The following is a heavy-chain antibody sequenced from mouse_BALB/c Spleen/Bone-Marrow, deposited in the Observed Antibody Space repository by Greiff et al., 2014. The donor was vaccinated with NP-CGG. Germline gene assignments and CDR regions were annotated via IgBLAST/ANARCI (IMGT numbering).Heavy chain of an antibody. Sequence: QVQLQQSGAELGMPGASVKMSCKASGYTFTDNWIYWVKQRPGQGLEWIGAIDTSDSYTNYNQKFMGKASLTVDASSSTAYMQVSSLTSDDSAVYNCARGGHDFSLDYWGQGTSVTVSS. CDR2: IDTSDSYT. CDR1: GYTFTDNW. D-gene: IGHD2-4*01. V-gene: IGHV1-69*01. J-gene: IGHJ4*01. CDR3: ARGGHDFSLDY.